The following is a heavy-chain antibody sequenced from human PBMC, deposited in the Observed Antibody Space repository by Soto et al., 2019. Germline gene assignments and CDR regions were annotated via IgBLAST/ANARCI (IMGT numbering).Heavy chain of an antibody. J-gene: IGHJ4*02. CDR1: GFTFSSRW. CDR3: ARDTSDSTAY. Sequence: EVRLVESGGGLVQPGGSLRLSCATSGFTFSSRWMHWVRQAPGKGLVWVSYINSDGSTTTYADSVKGRFTISRDNAKTTVYLQMNSLRVDDTAVYYCARDTSDSTAYWGQGTLVTVSS. D-gene: IGHD2-2*01. V-gene: IGHV3-74*01. CDR2: INSDGSTT.